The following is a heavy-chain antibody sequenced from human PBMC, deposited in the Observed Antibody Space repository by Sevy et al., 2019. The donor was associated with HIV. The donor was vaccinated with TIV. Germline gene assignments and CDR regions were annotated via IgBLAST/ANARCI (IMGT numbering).Heavy chain of an antibody. Sequence: SETLSLTCAVSGYSISSGYYWGWIRQPPGKGLEWIGSIYHSGSTYYNPSLKSRVTISVDTSKNQFSLKLSSVTAADTAVYYCAREYCSGGSCYSGWFDPWGQGTLVTVSS. CDR2: IYHSGST. V-gene: IGHV4-38-2*02. CDR3: AREYCSGGSCYSGWFDP. CDR1: GYSISSGYY. J-gene: IGHJ5*02. D-gene: IGHD2-15*01.